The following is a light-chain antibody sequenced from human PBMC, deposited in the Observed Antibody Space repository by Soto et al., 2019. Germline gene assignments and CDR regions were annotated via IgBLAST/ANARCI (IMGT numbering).Light chain of an antibody. CDR2: AAS. Sequence: DIQMTQSPSSLSASVGDRVTITCRASQSISSYVNWYQQKPGKAPKLLIYAASSLQSGVPSRFSGSGSGTDFTLTISSLQPEDFATYYCHQSYSTPPWTFGQGTQVEIK. CDR3: HQSYSTPPWT. CDR1: QSISSY. V-gene: IGKV1-39*01. J-gene: IGKJ1*01.